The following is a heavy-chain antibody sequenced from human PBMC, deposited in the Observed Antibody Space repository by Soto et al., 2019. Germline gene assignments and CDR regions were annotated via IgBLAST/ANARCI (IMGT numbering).Heavy chain of an antibody. Sequence: GASVKVSFKVAGYTLTELSMHWVRQAPGKGLEWMGGFDPEDGETIYAQKFQGRVTMTEDTSTDTAYMELSSLRSEDTAVYYCATLKGNWFDPWGQGTLVTVSS. J-gene: IGHJ5*02. CDR3: ATLKGNWFDP. CDR2: FDPEDGET. V-gene: IGHV1-24*01. CDR1: GYTLTELS.